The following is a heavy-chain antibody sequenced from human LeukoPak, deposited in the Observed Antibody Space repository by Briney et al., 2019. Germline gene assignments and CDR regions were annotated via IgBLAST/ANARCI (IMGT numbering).Heavy chain of an antibody. CDR3: ARDRVSNYRFDS. Sequence: PGGSLRLSCAASGLTFSDYYMSWIRQTPGKGLEWVSCISSSGGTIYYADSVKGRFTISRDNAKNSLYLQMNSLRAEDTAVYYCARDRVSNYRFDSWGQGTLVTVSS. J-gene: IGHJ4*02. CDR1: GLTFSDYY. D-gene: IGHD4-11*01. V-gene: IGHV3-11*01. CDR2: ISSSGGTI.